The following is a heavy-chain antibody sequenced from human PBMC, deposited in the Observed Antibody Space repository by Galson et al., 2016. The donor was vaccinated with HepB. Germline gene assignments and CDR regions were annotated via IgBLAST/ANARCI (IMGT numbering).Heavy chain of an antibody. CDR1: GFSFSSYA. Sequence: SLRLSCAASGFSFSSYAMSWVRQAPGKGLEWVSGISGSGGRTYYADSVKGRFTISRDNSKNTVYLQMNSLRVEDTALYYCANDGYFASGSALYGMDVWGQGTTVTVSS. D-gene: IGHD3-10*01. J-gene: IGHJ6*02. CDR3: ANDGYFASGSALYGMDV. CDR2: ISGSGGRT. V-gene: IGHV3-23*01.